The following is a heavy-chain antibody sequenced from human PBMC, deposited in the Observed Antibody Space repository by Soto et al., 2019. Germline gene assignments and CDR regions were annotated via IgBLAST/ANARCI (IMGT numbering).Heavy chain of an antibody. D-gene: IGHD2-8*01. J-gene: IGHJ4*02. CDR3: ARSVWLQLYAPVDY. V-gene: IGHV1-69*01. CDR2: IIPIFGTA. Sequence: QVQLVQSGAEVKKPGSSVKVSCKASGGTFSSYAISWVRQAPVQGLEWMGGIIPIFGTANYAQKFQGRVTITADESTSTAYMELSSLRSEDTDVYYDARSVWLQLYAPVDYWGQGTLVTVSS. CDR1: GGTFSSYA.